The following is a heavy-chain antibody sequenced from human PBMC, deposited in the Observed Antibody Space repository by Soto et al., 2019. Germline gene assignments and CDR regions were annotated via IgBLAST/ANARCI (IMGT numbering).Heavy chain of an antibody. Sequence: PGGSLRLSCTASGFTFGDYAMSWFRQAPGKGLEWVGFIRSKAYGGTTEYAASVKGRFTISRDDSKSIAYLQMNSLKTEDTAVYYCTREALETPYYYYYMDVWGKGTTVTVSS. CDR2: IRSKAYGGTT. CDR1: GFTFGDYA. D-gene: IGHD6-6*01. V-gene: IGHV3-49*03. CDR3: TREALETPYYYYYMDV. J-gene: IGHJ6*03.